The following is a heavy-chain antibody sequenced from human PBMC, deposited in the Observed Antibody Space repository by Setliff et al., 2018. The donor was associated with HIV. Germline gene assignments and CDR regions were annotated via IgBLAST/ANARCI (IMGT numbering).Heavy chain of an antibody. CDR2: IYYSGST. J-gene: IGHJ4*02. CDR1: GVSISSGSYY. Sequence: SETLSLTCTVSGVSISSGSYYWSWIRQSAGKGLEWIGYIYYSGSTLYNPSLRSRLSMSVDTSKNQFSLELSSVTAADTAVYFCARDFLRSGYFDSWGQGKLVTVSS. CDR3: ARDFLRSGYFDS. V-gene: IGHV4-61*10. D-gene: IGHD3-3*01.